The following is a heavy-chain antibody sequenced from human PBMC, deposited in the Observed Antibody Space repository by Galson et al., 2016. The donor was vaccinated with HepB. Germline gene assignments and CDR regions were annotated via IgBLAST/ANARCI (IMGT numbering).Heavy chain of an antibody. CDR2: INPSGDST. CDR1: GYTFSSFY. Sequence: SVKVSCKASGYTFSSFYMHWVRQAPGQGLEWMGVINPSGDSTSYTQKFQDRVIMTRDTSTSTVYMELRSLKSEDTAVYFCATIGRGKEVDSKYYYYGMDVWGQGTTVTVSS. CDR3: ATIGRGKEVDSKYYYYGMDV. D-gene: IGHD4-11*01. J-gene: IGHJ6*02. V-gene: IGHV1-46*01.